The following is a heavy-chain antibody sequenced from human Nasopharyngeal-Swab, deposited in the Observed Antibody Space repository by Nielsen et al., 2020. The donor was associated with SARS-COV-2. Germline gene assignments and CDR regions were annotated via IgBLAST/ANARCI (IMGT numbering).Heavy chain of an antibody. V-gene: IGHV4-61*02. D-gene: IGHD1-1*01. CDR2: LYTSVTT. Sequence: WIRQPPGKGLEWIGRLYTSVTTNYNPSLKSRVTISVDTSKDQFSLKLSSVTAADTAVYYCARAILNLGRGDYMDVWGKGTTVTVSS. CDR3: ARAILNLGRGDYMDV. J-gene: IGHJ6*03.